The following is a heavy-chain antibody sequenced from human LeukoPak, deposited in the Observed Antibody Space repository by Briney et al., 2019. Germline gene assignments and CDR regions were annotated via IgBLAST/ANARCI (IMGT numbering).Heavy chain of an antibody. D-gene: IGHD5-18*01. Sequence: PSETLSLICSVSGGSMNSYYWSWIRQPAGKGLEWIGRIYTTGTTNYNPSLRSRVTMSVDTSKSQFSLTLTSVTAADTAVYFCARAGYTASHYWPDPWGHGMLVSVSS. J-gene: IGHJ5*02. CDR3: ARAGYTASHYWPDP. CDR1: GGSMNSYY. V-gene: IGHV4-4*07. CDR2: IYTTGTT.